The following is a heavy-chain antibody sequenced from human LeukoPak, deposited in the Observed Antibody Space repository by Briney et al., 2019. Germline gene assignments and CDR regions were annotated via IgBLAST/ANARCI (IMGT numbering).Heavy chain of an antibody. J-gene: IGHJ4*02. CDR1: SGSISSGSYY. Sequence: SETLYLTCTVSSGSISSGSYYWSWIRPRAGKGLEWIGSLFTGGGTNYNPSLKSRVTISVDTSKNQFSLKLNSVTAADAAVYYCAREESGYCDGGSCPYYFDYWGQGTLVTVSS. CDR2: LFTGGGT. V-gene: IGHV4-61*02. D-gene: IGHD2-15*01. CDR3: AREESGYCDGGSCPYYFDY.